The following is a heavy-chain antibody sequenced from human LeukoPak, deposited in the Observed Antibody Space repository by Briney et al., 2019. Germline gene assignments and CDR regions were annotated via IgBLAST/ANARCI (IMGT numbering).Heavy chain of an antibody. CDR2: ISYGGST. J-gene: IGHJ4*02. Sequence: SETLSLTCSVSGGSISSGDYYCTWIRQHPGQGLEWVGFISYGGSTYYNPSLESRATMSIDTSKKQFSLTLSSMTAADTAVYYCARDQVDYDIPDHFDYWGKGALVTVSS. V-gene: IGHV4-31*03. CDR3: ARDQVDYDIPDHFDY. CDR1: GGSISSGDYY. D-gene: IGHD3-22*01.